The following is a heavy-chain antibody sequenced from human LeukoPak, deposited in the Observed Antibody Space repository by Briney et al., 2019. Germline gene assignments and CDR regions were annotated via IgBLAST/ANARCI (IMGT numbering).Heavy chain of an antibody. J-gene: IGHJ4*02. CDR1: GGSISSYF. Sequence: SETLSLTCTVSGGSISSYFWSWIRQPAGKGLEWIGRIYTSGSTDYNPSLKSRVTMSVDTSKNQISLKLTSVTAADTAVYYCATDGDYYDSGTYSGHWGQGTLVTVSS. D-gene: IGHD3-10*01. V-gene: IGHV4-4*07. CDR2: IYTSGST. CDR3: ATDGDYYDSGTYSGH.